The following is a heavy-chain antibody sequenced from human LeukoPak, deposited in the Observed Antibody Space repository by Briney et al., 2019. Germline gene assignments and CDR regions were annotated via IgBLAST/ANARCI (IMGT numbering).Heavy chain of an antibody. V-gene: IGHV4-38-2*02. CDR2: IYHSGST. J-gene: IGHJ4*02. Sequence: SETLSLTCTVSGYSISSGYYWGWIRQPPGKGLEWIGSIYHSGSTYYNPSLKSRVTISVDTSKNQFSLKLSSVTAADTAVYYCARESRGNSLDYWGQGTLVTVSS. CDR3: ARESRGNSLDY. D-gene: IGHD4-23*01. CDR1: GYSISSGYY.